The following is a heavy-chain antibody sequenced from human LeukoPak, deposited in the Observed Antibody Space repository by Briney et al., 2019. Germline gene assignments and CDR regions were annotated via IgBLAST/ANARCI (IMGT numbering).Heavy chain of an antibody. D-gene: IGHD5-24*01. V-gene: IGHV4-61*02. J-gene: IGHJ4*02. Sequence: SETLSLTCTVSGGSISSGSYYWSWIRQPAGKGLEWIGRIYTSGSTNYNPSLKSRVTISVDTSKNQFSLKLSSVTAADTAVYYCARGLQENYFDYWGQGTLVTVSS. CDR3: ARGLQENYFDY. CDR2: IYTSGST. CDR1: GGSISSGSYY.